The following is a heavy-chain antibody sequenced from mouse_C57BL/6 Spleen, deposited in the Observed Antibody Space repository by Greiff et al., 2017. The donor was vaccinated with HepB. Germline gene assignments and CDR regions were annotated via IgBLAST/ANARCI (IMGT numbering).Heavy chain of an antibody. Sequence: QVHVKQSGPELVKPGASVKISCKASGYAFSSSWMNWVKQRPGKGLEWIGRIYPGDGDTNYNGKFKGKATLTADKSSSTAYMQLSSLTSEDSAVYFCASFYYSNYEEAWFAYWGQGTLVTVSA. V-gene: IGHV1-82*01. CDR1: GYAFSSSW. D-gene: IGHD2-5*01. CDR3: ASFYYSNYEEAWFAY. J-gene: IGHJ3*01. CDR2: IYPGDGDT.